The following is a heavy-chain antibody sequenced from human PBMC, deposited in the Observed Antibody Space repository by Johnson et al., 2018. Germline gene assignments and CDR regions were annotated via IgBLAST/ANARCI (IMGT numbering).Heavy chain of an antibody. CDR2: LYSGGYT. J-gene: IGHJ4*02. V-gene: IGHV3-53*01. Sequence: VQLVQSGGGLIQPGGSLRLSCAASGFSVSSNNGMWVRQAPGKGLEWVPFLYSGGYTYYAASVKGRFTVSRDNAKNKVYLQMNRLRVEDTAVYYCARFGSIADGYWGQGTLVTVCS. CDR1: GFSVSSNN. D-gene: IGHD6-6*01. CDR3: ARFGSIADGY.